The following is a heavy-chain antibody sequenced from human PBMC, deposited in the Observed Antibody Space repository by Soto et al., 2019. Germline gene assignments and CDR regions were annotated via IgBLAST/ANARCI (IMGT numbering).Heavy chain of an antibody. CDR1: GGSVSSSHYY. D-gene: IGHD6-19*01. CDR2: IYYSGTT. Sequence: SETLSLTCSVSGGSVSSSHYYWGWIRQPPGKGLEWIGTIYYSGTTYYNPSLKSRVTISVDTSKNQFSLKLTSVTAADTAVYYCARLGSGIAVAGRAFDIWGQGTMVT. V-gene: IGHV4-39*01. J-gene: IGHJ3*02. CDR3: ARLGSGIAVAGRAFDI.